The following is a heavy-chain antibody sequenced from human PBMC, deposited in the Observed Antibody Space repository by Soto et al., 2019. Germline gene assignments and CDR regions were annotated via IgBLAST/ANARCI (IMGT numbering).Heavy chain of an antibody. V-gene: IGHV3-30-3*01. D-gene: IGHD1-26*01. CDR2: ISYDGSNK. CDR3: ARARIVVAPWVDFDY. J-gene: IGHJ4*02. Sequence: QVQLVESGGGVVQPGRSLRLSCAASGFTFSSYAMHWVRQAPGKGLEWVAVISYDGSNKYYADSVKGRFTISRDNTKNTLYLQMNSLRAEDTAVYYCARARIVVAPWVDFDYWGQGTLVTVSS. CDR1: GFTFSSYA.